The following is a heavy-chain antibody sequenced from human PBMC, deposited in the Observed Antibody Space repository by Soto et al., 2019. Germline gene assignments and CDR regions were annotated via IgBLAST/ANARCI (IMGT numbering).Heavy chain of an antibody. CDR1: GYTFTNYY. CDR3: AREESSGYYYDY. J-gene: IGHJ4*02. Sequence: QVQLVQFGAEVKKPGASVKVSCKASGYTFTNYYIHWVRQAPGLGLEWMGIIKPGGGSTSHAQKFHGRVTMTRDTSTSTVYMELSSLRSEDTAVYYCAREESSGYYYDYWGQGTLVTVSS. V-gene: IGHV1-46*01. D-gene: IGHD3-22*01. CDR2: IKPGGGST.